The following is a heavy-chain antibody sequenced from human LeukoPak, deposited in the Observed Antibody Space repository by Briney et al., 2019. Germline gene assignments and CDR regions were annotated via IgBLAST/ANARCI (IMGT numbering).Heavy chain of an antibody. CDR2: IYTSGST. CDR1: GDSISNYY. D-gene: IGHD4-23*01. Sequence: SETLCLTWTVSGDSISNYYWSWIRQPAGKGLEWIGRIYTSGSTTYNPSLKSRVTMSVDTSKNQFSLRLSSVTAADTAVYYCARDDGIGGPFDYWGQGTLVTVSS. V-gene: IGHV4-4*07. J-gene: IGHJ4*02. CDR3: ARDDGIGGPFDY.